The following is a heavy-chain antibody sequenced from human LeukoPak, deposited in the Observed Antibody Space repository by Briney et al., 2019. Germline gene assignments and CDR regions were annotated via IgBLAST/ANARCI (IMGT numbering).Heavy chain of an antibody. Sequence: ASETLSLTCTVSGGSISSYYWSWIRQPPGKGLEWIGYIYYSGSTNYNPSLKSRVTISVDTSKNQFSLKLSSVTAADTAVYYCARYCSSTSCYTTYYYYGMDVWGQGTTVTVSS. J-gene: IGHJ6*02. V-gene: IGHV4-59*01. CDR2: IYYSGST. CDR1: GGSISSYY. CDR3: ARYCSSTSCYTTYYYYGMDV. D-gene: IGHD2-2*02.